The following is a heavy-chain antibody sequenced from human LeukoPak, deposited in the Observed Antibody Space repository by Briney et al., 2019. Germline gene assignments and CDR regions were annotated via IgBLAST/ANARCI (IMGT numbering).Heavy chain of an antibody. CDR2: ISAYNGNT. V-gene: IGHV1-18*04. J-gene: IGHJ4*02. D-gene: IGHD2-2*01. CDR1: GYTFTSYG. Sequence: GASVKVSCTASGYTFTSYGISWVRQAPGQGLEWMGWISAYNGNTNYAQKLQGRVTMTTDTSASTAYMELRSLRSDDTAVYYCARDLDCSSTSCYDYWGQGTLVTVSS. CDR3: ARDLDCSSTSCYDY.